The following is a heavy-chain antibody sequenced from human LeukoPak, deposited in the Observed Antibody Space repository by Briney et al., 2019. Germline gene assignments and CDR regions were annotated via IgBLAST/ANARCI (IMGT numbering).Heavy chain of an antibody. CDR2: IIPILGIA. V-gene: IGHV1-69*04. Sequence: LVKVSCKASGGTLSSYAISWVRQAPGQGLEWMGRIIPILGIANYAQKFQGRVTITADKSTSTAYMELSSLRSEDTAVYYCARGADTAMLDDYYYGMDVWGQGTTVTVSS. D-gene: IGHD5-18*01. CDR1: GGTLSSYA. J-gene: IGHJ6*02. CDR3: ARGADTAMLDDYYYGMDV.